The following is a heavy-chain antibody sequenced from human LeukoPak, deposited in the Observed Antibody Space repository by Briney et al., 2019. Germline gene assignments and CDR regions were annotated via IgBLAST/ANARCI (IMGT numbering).Heavy chain of an antibody. J-gene: IGHJ4*02. CDR2: ISANDGKT. D-gene: IGHD1-1*01. CDR1: GGTFSSYA. Sequence: ASVKVSCKASGGTFSSYAISWVRQAPGQGLEWMGWISANDGKTHYSEKHQGRVTMSTDTVTSTAYMELRSLRSDDTAVYYCARELHVERDDYWGQGTLVTVSS. CDR3: ARELHVERDDY. V-gene: IGHV1-18*01.